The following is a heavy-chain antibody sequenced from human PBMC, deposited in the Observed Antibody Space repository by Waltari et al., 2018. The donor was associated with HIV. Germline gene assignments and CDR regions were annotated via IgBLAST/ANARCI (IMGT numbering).Heavy chain of an antibody. CDR1: GFTFSSYA. CDR3: ARDSDSSSSLFY. D-gene: IGHD6-6*01. J-gene: IGHJ4*02. V-gene: IGHV3-30*04. Sequence: QVQLVESGGGVVQPGRSLRLSCAASGFTFSSYAMHWFRQAPGKGLEWVAVISYDGSNKYYADSVKGRFTISRDNSKNTLYLQMNSLRAEDTAVYYCARDSDSSSSLFYWGQGTLVTVSS. CDR2: ISYDGSNK.